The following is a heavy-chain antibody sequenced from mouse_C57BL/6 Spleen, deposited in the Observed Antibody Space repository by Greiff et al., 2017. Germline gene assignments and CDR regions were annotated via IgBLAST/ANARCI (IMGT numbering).Heavy chain of an antibody. Sequence: QVQLKESGPELVKPGASVKISCKASGYAFSSSWMNWVKQRPGKGLEWIGRIYPGDGDTNYNGKFKGKATLTADKSSSTAYMQLSSLTSEDSAVYFCARGGGSHYYAMDYWGQGTSVTVSS. CDR3: ARGGGSHYYAMDY. D-gene: IGHD1-1*01. V-gene: IGHV1-82*01. J-gene: IGHJ4*01. CDR2: IYPGDGDT. CDR1: GYAFSSSW.